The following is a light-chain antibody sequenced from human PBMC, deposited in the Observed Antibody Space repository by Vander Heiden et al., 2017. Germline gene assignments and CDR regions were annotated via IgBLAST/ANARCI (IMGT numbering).Light chain of an antibody. CDR1: QSVLYSSNNNNY. Sequence: DIVMTQSPDSLAVSLGERATINCKSSQSVLYSSNNNNYLAWYQQKPGQPPKLLIYWASTRQSGVRDRFSGSGSGTDFTLTISSLQADDVAVYYCQQYYIAPLTFGGGTRVEIK. V-gene: IGKV4-1*01. CDR2: WAS. CDR3: QQYYIAPLT. J-gene: IGKJ4*02.